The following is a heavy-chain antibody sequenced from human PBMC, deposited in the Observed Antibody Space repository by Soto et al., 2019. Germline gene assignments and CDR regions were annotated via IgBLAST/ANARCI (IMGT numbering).Heavy chain of an antibody. D-gene: IGHD5-12*01. CDR3: ARDGEYSGYDFSYYFDY. CDR1: GFTFSSYW. J-gene: IGHJ4*02. CDR2: IKQDGSEK. V-gene: IGHV3-7*01. Sequence: GESLKISCAASGFTFSSYWMSWVRQAPGKGLEWVANIKQDGSEKYYVDSVKGRFTISRDNAKNSLYLQMNSLRAEDTAVYYCARDGEYSGYDFSYYFDYWGQGTLVTVSS.